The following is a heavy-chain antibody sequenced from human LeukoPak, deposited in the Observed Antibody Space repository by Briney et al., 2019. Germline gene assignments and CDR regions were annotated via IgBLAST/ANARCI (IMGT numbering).Heavy chain of an antibody. CDR1: GGSFSGYY. D-gene: IGHD4-17*01. CDR3: ATLRGDGDYWEVAHEYYFDY. Sequence: SETLSLTCAVYGGSFSGYYWSWIRQPPGKGLEWIGEINHSGSTNYNPSLKSRVTISVDTSKNQFSLKLSSVTAADTAVYYCATLRGDGDYWEVAHEYYFDYWGQGTLVTVSS. V-gene: IGHV4-34*01. CDR2: INHSGST. J-gene: IGHJ4*02.